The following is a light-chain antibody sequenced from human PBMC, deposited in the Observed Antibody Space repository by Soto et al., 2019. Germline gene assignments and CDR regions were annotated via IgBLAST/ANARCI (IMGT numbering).Light chain of an antibody. CDR3: IQPLHTPRT. CDR1: QSLLHSNGYNY. CDR2: LGS. V-gene: IGKV2-28*01. Sequence: DIVMTQSPLSLPVTPGEPASISCRSSQSLLHSNGYNYLDWYLQKPGQAPQLLIYLGSNRASGVPDRFSGSGSGTDFTLKISRVEAEDYGVYYRIQPLHTPRTFGHEIDVDIK. J-gene: IGKJ1*01.